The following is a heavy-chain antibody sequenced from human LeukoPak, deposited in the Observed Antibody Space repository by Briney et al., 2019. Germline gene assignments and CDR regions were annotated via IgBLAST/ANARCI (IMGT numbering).Heavy chain of an antibody. Sequence: GGSLRLSCVRSGFILTNYAPSWVRQAPGEGREWGLCICESGTGRQYAASVKGRFTVSRDNPNNNLYLQMNGLRAEDTAVYYCAEIYDVFNYKYYSYMDVWGTGTTVTVSS. V-gene: IGHV3-23*01. CDR2: ICESGTGR. D-gene: IGHD3-3*01. CDR3: AEIYDVFNYKYYSYMDV. J-gene: IGHJ6*03. CDR1: GFILTNYA.